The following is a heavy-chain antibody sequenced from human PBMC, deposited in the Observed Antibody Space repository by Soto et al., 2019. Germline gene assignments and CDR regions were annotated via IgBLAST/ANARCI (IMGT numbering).Heavy chain of an antibody. CDR3: ARRQYYYDSSGYHDYYYYYGMDV. Sequence: GESLKISCKGSGYSFTSYWIGWVRQMPGKGLEWMGIIYPGDSDTRYSPSFQGQVTISADKSISTAYLQWSSLKASDTAMYYCARRQYYYDSSGYHDYYYYYGMDVWGQGTTVTVSS. J-gene: IGHJ6*02. D-gene: IGHD3-22*01. V-gene: IGHV5-51*01. CDR2: IYPGDSDT. CDR1: GYSFTSYW.